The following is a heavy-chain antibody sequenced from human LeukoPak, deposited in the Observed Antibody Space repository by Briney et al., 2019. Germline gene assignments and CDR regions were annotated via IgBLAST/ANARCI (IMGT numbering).Heavy chain of an antibody. CDR3: ARGNSGLLWFGELSRNEIDY. CDR1: GFTFSSYA. V-gene: IGHV4-59*01. J-gene: IGHJ4*02. D-gene: IGHD3-10*01. Sequence: PGGSLRLSCAASGFTFSSYAMSWIRQPPGKGLEWIGYTYYSGSTNYNPSLKSRVTISVDTSKNQFSLKLSSVTAADTAVYYCARGNSGLLWFGELSRNEIDYWGQGTLVTVSS. CDR2: TYYSGST.